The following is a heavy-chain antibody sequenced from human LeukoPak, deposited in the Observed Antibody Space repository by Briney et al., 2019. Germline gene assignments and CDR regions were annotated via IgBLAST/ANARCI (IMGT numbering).Heavy chain of an antibody. V-gene: IGHV3-30*02. CDR3: AKDPYSGSYSAEYYFDY. Sequence: GGSLRLSCAAPGFTFRGYGMHWVRPAPGRGLGWGAFLRYDGSNKYYADSVKGRFTISRDNSKNTLYLQMNSLRAENTAVYYCAKDPYSGSYSAEYYFDYWGQGTLVTVSS. CDR1: GFTFRGYG. D-gene: IGHD1-26*01. J-gene: IGHJ4*02. CDR2: LRYDGSNK.